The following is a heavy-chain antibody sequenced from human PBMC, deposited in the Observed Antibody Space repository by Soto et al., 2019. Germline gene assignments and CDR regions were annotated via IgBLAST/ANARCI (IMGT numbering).Heavy chain of an antibody. CDR1: GDSFSNYG. D-gene: IGHD3-16*01. J-gene: IGHJ6*03. CDR2: VSTYNGDA. Sequence: QVQLEQSGGEVKKPGASVKVSCKASGDSFSNYGISWVRQAPGQGLEWVGWVSTYNGDARYAQNVQGRLTMTTDKSRGTAYRELRNLRSDDTARYFCAGLASSYMNVGGKGTTVPVSS. V-gene: IGHV1-18*01. CDR3: AGLASSYMNV.